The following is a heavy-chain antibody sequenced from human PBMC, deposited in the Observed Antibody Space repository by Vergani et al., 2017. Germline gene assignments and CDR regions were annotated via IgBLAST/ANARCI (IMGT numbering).Heavy chain of an antibody. V-gene: IGHV4-59*11. J-gene: IGHJ5*02. D-gene: IGHD6-19*01. Sequence: QVQLQESGPGLVKSSETLSLTCSVSFDSIRNLYCNWIRQPPGKGLEWIGSIHYSENTNYNPSLKTRVTISVDTSKNQFFLTLTSVTAADTAVYYCASGTHSGQRADRWGQGIMVTVTS. CDR2: IHYSENT. CDR1: FDSIRNLY. CDR3: ASGTHSGQRADR.